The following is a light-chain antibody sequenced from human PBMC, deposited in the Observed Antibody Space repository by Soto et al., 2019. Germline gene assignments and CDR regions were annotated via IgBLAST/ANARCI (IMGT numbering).Light chain of an antibody. Sequence: EIVLTQSPATLSLSPGERATLSCRASQSVSSYLAWYQQKPGQAPRLLIYDASNRATGIPARFSGSGSGTDFTLTISSLEHEDFEVYYCQQRRNWPPTLGQGTKVDIK. V-gene: IGKV3-11*01. CDR3: QQRRNWPPT. CDR2: DAS. CDR1: QSVSSY. J-gene: IGKJ1*01.